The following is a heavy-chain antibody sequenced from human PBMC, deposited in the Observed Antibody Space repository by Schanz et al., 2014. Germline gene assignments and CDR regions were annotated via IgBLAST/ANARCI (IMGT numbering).Heavy chain of an antibody. Sequence: EVKKLSASVYHSCNESGDIFPSPGMRSMRKNPRQGPELMGWINAHTGNTQYAQKFQGRVNMTRDTVTTTVHLELTRMRTDDTAIYYCARVHIATYHYNSPGAFDIWGQGTSVAVSS. V-gene: IGHV1-18*01. D-gene: IGHD3-10*01. CDR3: ARVHIATYHYNSPGAFDI. CDR2: INAHTGNT. J-gene: IGHJ3*02. CDR1: GDIFPSPG.